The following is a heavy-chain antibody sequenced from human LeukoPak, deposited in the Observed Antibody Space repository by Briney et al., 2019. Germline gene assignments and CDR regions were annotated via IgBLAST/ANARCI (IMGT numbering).Heavy chain of an antibody. CDR3: AQNYYYYYYMDV. J-gene: IGHJ6*03. CDR1: GFTFGTYP. V-gene: IGHV3-23*01. CDR2: ISSSGGST. Sequence: PGGSLRLSCAASGFTFGTYPMSWVRQAPGKGLEWVSAISSSGGSTYYADSVKGRFTISRDNSKNTLYLQMNSLRAEDTGVYYCAQNYYYYYYMDVWGKGTTVTVSS.